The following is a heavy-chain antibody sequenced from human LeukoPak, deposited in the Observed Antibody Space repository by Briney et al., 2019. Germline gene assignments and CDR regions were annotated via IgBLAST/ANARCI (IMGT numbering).Heavy chain of an antibody. CDR1: GFTFSSYA. Sequence: GGSLRLSCAASGFTFSSYAMSWVRQAPGKGLEWVSGISGSGSSTYYADSVKGRFTISRDNSKNTLYLQMNSLRAEDTAVYYCAKMLSYAYFDYWGQGTLVTVSP. CDR2: ISGSGSST. D-gene: IGHD5-18*01. V-gene: IGHV3-23*01. CDR3: AKMLSYAYFDY. J-gene: IGHJ4*02.